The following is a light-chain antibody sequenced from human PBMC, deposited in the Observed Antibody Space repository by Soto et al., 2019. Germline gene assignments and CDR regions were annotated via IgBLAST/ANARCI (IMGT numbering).Light chain of an antibody. CDR3: QQYNDYPWT. J-gene: IGKJ1*01. CDR1: QSISSW. CDR2: KAS. Sequence: DIQMTQSPSTQSASVGDRVTITCRASQSISSWLAWYQQKPGKVPKLLIYKASSSESGLPSRFSRSGSGTEFTLTISSLQPYDFAAYYCQQYNDYPWTFGQGTKVEIK. V-gene: IGKV1-5*03.